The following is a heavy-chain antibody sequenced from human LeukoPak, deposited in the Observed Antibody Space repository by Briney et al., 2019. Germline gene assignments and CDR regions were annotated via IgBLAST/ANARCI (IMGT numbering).Heavy chain of an antibody. Sequence: GGSLRLSCAASGFTFSSYWMHWVRQAPGKGLVWVSRINSDGSSTSYADSVKGRFTISRDNAKNTLYLQMNSLRAEDTAVYYCARVGCSSTSCPDYYYYGMDVWGQGTTVIVSS. J-gene: IGHJ6*02. V-gene: IGHV3-74*01. D-gene: IGHD2-2*01. CDR2: INSDGSST. CDR1: GFTFSSYW. CDR3: ARVGCSSTSCPDYYYYGMDV.